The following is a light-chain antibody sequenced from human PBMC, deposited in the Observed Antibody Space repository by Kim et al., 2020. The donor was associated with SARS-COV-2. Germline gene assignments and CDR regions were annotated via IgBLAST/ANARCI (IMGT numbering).Light chain of an antibody. CDR2: KDS. V-gene: IGLV3-25*03. CDR1: ALPKQY. CDR3: QSADSSGTYQV. J-gene: IGLJ3*02. Sequence: PGQTARITCPGDALPKQYAYWYQQKPGQAPVLVIYKDSERPSGIPERFSGSSSGTTVTLTISGVQAEDEADYYCQSADSSGTYQVFGGGTQLTVL.